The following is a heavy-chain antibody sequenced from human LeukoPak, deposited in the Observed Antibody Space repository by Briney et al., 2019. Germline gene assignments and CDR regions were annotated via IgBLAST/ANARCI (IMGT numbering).Heavy chain of an antibody. CDR1: GGSISSYY. D-gene: IGHD3-22*01. CDR2: IYYSGST. V-gene: IGHV4-59*12. Sequence: SETLSLTCTVSGGSISSYYWSWIRQPPGKGLEWIGYIYYSGSTNYNPSLKSRVTMSVDTSKNQFSLKLSSVTAADTAVYYCARGAHYDRLDPWGQGTLVTVSS. J-gene: IGHJ5*02. CDR3: ARGAHYDRLDP.